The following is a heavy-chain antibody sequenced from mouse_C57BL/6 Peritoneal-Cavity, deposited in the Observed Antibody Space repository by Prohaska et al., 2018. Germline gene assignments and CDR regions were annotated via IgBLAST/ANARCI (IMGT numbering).Heavy chain of an antibody. V-gene: IGHV4-1*01. CDR3: ARPYYYSNSDLAY. CDR1: GIDFSRYW. D-gene: IGHD2-5*01. J-gene: IGHJ3*01. Sequence: EVKLLQSGGGLVQPGGSLKLSCAASGIDFSRYWMSWVRRAPGKGLEWIGESNPDSSTINYAPSLKDKFIISRDNAKNTLYLQMSKVRSEDTALYYCARPYYYSNSDLAYWGQGTLVTVSA. CDR2: SNPDSSTI.